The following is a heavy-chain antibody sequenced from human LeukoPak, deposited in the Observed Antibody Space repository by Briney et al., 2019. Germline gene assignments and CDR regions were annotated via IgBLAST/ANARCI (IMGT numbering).Heavy chain of an antibody. V-gene: IGHV3-7*05. CDR1: GFNFNSYW. Sequence: GGSLRLSCAASGFNFNSYWMSWVRQAPGKGLECVANIKQDGSEIYFVDSVKGRFTISRDNAENSLYLQMNSLRAEDTALYYCARGFRGANWFDPWGQGTLVTVSS. J-gene: IGHJ5*02. D-gene: IGHD3-10*01. CDR3: ARGFRGANWFDP. CDR2: IKQDGSEI.